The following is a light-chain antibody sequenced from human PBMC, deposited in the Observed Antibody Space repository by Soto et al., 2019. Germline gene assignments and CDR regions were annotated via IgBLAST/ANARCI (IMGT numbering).Light chain of an antibody. CDR3: QQDSSSPT. J-gene: IGKJ1*01. CDR2: GAS. CDR1: QGVSSSY. Sequence: EIVLTRSPGTPSFPPGERATLSCRASQGVSSSYVAWYQQTPSQAPRLLISGASSRAAGIPGRCGGSGSGTDFPTTISRQEPEVFAVYCQQQDSSSPTFGQGTKVDIK. V-gene: IGKV3-20*01.